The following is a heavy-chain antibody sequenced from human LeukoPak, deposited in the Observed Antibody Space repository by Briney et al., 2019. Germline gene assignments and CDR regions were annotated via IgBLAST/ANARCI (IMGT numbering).Heavy chain of an antibody. J-gene: IGHJ4*02. V-gene: IGHV3-7*01. CDR3: VPLNWNPPGDFDR. D-gene: IGHD1-20*01. Sequence: GGSLRLSCAASGFTFSNYWMNWVRQAPGKGLEWVANIKEDGSDKYYVDSVKGRFSISKDNAKNSLYLQMNSLRVEDTAVYYCVPLNWNPPGDFDRWGLGTLVTVSS. CDR2: IKEDGSDK. CDR1: GFTFSNYW.